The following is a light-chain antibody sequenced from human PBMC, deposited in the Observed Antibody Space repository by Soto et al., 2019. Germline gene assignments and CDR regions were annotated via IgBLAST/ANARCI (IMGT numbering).Light chain of an antibody. CDR1: QSVGSNY. Sequence: EIVLTLSPGTPSSYQGKRATLSCRASQSVGSNYLAWYQQKLGQAPRLLIYGASSRATGIPDRFSGSGSETDFTLTISRLEPEDCAGYYCQQYGSSRTFGKGT. CDR3: QQYGSSRT. V-gene: IGKV3-20*01. CDR2: GAS. J-gene: IGKJ1*01.